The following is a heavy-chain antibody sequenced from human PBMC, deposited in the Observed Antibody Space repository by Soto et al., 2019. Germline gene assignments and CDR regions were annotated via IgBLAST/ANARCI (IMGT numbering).Heavy chain of an antibody. D-gene: IGHD3-10*01. Sequence: PGGSLRLSCAASGFTFSSYGMHWVRQAPGKGLEWVAVISYDGSNKYYADSVKGRFTISRDNSKNTLYLQMNSLRAEDTAVYYCAKLWDPYYYGSGSPNLNYHYRMDVWGQGTTVPVSS. CDR3: AKLWDPYYYGSGSPNLNYHYRMDV. CDR2: ISYDGSNK. CDR1: GFTFSSYG. V-gene: IGHV3-30*18. J-gene: IGHJ6*01.